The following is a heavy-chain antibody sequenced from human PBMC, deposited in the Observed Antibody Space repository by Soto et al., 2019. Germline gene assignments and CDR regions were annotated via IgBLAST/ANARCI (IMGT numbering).Heavy chain of an antibody. CDR3: ARESGAGATNWFDP. CDR2: INYSGST. CDR1: GGSISSGGYS. V-gene: IGHV4-30-2*01. J-gene: IGHJ5*02. D-gene: IGHD1-26*01. Sequence: QQQLQESGSGLVKPSQTLSLTCAVSGGSISSGGYSWRWIRQPPGKGLEWIGDINYSGSTYYNPSLKSRATISIDRSKNHFSLELTSVTAADTAMYYCARESGAGATNWFDPWGQGTLVTVSS.